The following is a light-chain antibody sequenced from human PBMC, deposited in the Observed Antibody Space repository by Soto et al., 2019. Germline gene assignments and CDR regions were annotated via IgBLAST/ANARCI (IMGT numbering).Light chain of an antibody. V-gene: IGLV2-14*01. Sequence: QSALTQPASVSGSPGQSITISCTGTSSDVGGYNYVSWYQQHPGKAPKFMIYDVSNRPSGVSNRFSGSNYANTASLTISGLQAEDEADYYCSSYTTSNTRQMVFGTGTKLTVL. J-gene: IGLJ1*01. CDR2: DVS. CDR3: SSYTTSNTRQMV. CDR1: SSDVGGYNY.